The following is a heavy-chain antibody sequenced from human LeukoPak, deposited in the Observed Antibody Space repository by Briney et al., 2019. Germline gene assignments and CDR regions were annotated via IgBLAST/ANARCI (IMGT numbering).Heavy chain of an antibody. CDR3: ARDPRGGSVDWFDP. CDR1: GYSISSGYY. D-gene: IGHD1-26*01. CDR2: IYHSGST. Sequence: IPSETLSLTCAVSGYSISSGYYWGWIRQPPGKGLEWIGSIYHSGSTYYNPSLKSRVTISVDTSKNQFSLKLSSVTAADTAVYYCARDPRGGSVDWFDPWGQGTLVTVSS. V-gene: IGHV4-38-2*02. J-gene: IGHJ5*02.